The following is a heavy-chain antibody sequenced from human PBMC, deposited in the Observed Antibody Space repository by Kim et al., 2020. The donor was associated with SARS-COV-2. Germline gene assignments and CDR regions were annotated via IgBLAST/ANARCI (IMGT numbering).Heavy chain of an antibody. CDR2: INGDGSST. Sequence: GGSLRLSCAASGFTFSSYWMHWVRQAPGKGLVWVSRINGDGSSTTYADSLTGRFTISRDNAKNTLYLQMNSLRAEDTAVYYCARALSWSSVNWFDPGGQG. CDR3: ARALSWSSVNWFDP. CDR1: GFTFSSYW. J-gene: IGHJ5*02. V-gene: IGHV3-74*01. D-gene: IGHD3-10*01.